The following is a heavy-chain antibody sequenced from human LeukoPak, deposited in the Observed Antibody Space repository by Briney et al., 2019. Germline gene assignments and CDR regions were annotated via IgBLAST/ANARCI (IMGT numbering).Heavy chain of an antibody. CDR2: IRNDGSNK. V-gene: IGHV3-30*02. Sequence: GSLRLSCAASGFTFSSYGMHWVRQAPGKGLEWVAFIRNDGSNKYYADSVKGRFTISRDNSKNTLYLQMNSLRAEDTAVYYCAKDRSGSYSQGLDYWGQGTLVTVSS. CDR1: GFTFSSYG. CDR3: AKDRSGSYSQGLDY. J-gene: IGHJ4*02. D-gene: IGHD1-26*01.